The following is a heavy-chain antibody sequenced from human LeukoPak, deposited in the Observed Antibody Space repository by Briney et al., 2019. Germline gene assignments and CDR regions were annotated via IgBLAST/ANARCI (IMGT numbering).Heavy chain of an antibody. CDR3: SKGPGGFWDY. V-gene: IGHV3-23*01. Sequence: GGSLRLSCAGSGYSFTDYGMGWVRQAPGRGLEWVSALNGDGSETYYADSVKGRFIISRDNSKRTLYLRMSSLRADDTAVYYCSKGPGGFWDYWGQGALVTVAS. J-gene: IGHJ4*02. CDR2: LNGDGSET. CDR1: GYSFTDYG. D-gene: IGHD3-3*01.